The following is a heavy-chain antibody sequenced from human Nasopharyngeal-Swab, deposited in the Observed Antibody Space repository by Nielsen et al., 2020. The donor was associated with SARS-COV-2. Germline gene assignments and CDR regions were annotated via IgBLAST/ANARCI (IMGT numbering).Heavy chain of an antibody. CDR1: GYSISSGYY. V-gene: IGHV4-38-2*01. CDR3: ARQVVVETHNFDY. CDR2: IYHSGST. Sequence: SQTLSLTCAVSGYSISSGYYWCWIRPPPGKGLEWIGSIYHSGSTYYNPSLKSRVTISVDTSKNQFSLQLNPVTAADTAVYYWARQVVVETHNFDYWGQGTLVTVSS. D-gene: IGHD2-21*01. J-gene: IGHJ4*02.